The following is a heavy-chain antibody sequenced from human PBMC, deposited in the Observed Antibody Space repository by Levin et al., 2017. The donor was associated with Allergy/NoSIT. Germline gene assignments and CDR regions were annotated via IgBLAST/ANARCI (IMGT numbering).Heavy chain of an antibody. CDR2: ISGSGGST. Sequence: GESLKISCAASGFTFSSYVMSWVRQAPGKGLEWVSAISGSGGSTYYADSVKGRFTISRDNSKNTLYLQMNGLRAEDTAIYYCAKGDYRGHGSSGYYYPLWGYYFDFWGQGTLVTVSS. D-gene: IGHD3-22*01. CDR1: GFTFSSYV. J-gene: IGHJ4*02. V-gene: IGHV3-23*01. CDR3: AKGDYRGHGSSGYYYPLWGYYFDF.